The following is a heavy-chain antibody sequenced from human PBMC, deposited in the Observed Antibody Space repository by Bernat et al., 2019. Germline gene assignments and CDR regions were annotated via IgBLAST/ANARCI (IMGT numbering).Heavy chain of an antibody. CDR3: ARQPGDGWFREGDWFDP. D-gene: IGHD3-10*01. V-gene: IGHV5-51*01. CDR2: IYPGDSDT. J-gene: IGHJ5*02. Sequence: EVQLVQSGAEVKKPGESLKISCKGSGYSFTSYWIGWVRQMPGKGLEWMGIIYPGDSDTRYSPSFHGQGTIAADKSISTAYLQWSSLKASDTAMYYCARQPGDGWFREGDWFDPWGQGTLVTVSS. CDR1: GYSFTSYW.